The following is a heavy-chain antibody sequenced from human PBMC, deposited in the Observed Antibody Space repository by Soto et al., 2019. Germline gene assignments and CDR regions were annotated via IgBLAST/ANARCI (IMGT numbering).Heavy chain of an antibody. CDR2: YDVESGET. CDR3: ATADTTVVAAPFDY. CDR1: GNSLTELA. D-gene: IGHD2-15*01. V-gene: IGHV1-24*01. Sequence: GASVKVSCKVSGNSLTELAIHWVRQAPGKGLEWMGGYDVESGETVYAQRFQGRVTLTEDTSTDTAYMQLSSLRSDDTAVYYCATADTTVVAAPFDYWGQGTPVTVSS. J-gene: IGHJ4*02.